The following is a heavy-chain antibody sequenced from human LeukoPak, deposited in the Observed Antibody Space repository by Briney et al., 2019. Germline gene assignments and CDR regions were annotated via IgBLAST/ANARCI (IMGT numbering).Heavy chain of an antibody. CDR1: GFTFSSYA. V-gene: IGHV3-23*01. CDR2: ISGSGGST. CDR3: AKDLKVNYYGSGSPMNNWFDP. Sequence: PGGSLRLSCAASGFTFSSYAMSWVRQAPGKGLEWVSAISGSGGSTYYADSVKGRFTISRDNSKNTLYLQMNSLRAEDTAVYYCAKDLKVNYYGSGSPMNNWFDPWGQGTLVTVSP. D-gene: IGHD3-10*01. J-gene: IGHJ5*02.